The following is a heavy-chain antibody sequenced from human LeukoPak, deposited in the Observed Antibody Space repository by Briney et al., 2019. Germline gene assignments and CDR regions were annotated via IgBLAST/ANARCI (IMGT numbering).Heavy chain of an antibody. D-gene: IGHD4-17*01. CDR3: ARQLYGDFVNYFDP. J-gene: IGHJ5*02. CDR1: GDSISSSTDH. CDR2: IDYSGRT. Sequence: PSETLSLTCTVSGDSISSSTDHWGWIRQPPGGGVEWIGSIDYSGRTYYKPSLKSRVTMSVDTSRNQFSLKLTSVTAADTAVYYCARQLYGDFVNYFDPWGQGTLVTVSS. V-gene: IGHV4-39*01.